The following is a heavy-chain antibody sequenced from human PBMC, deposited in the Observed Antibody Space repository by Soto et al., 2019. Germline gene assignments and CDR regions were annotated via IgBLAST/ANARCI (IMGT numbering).Heavy chain of an antibody. V-gene: IGHV1-18*01. D-gene: IGHD2-15*01. Sequence: QVQLVQSGAEVKKPGASVKVSCKASGYTFTNYGITWVRQAPGQGLEWMGWISAYNGNTNYAQNLQGRATMTTDTSTSTGYMELRSLRSDDTAVYYCARNQGYCSGGSCRSYYFDYWGQGTLVTVSS. J-gene: IGHJ4*02. CDR2: ISAYNGNT. CDR1: GYTFTNYG. CDR3: ARNQGYCSGGSCRSYYFDY.